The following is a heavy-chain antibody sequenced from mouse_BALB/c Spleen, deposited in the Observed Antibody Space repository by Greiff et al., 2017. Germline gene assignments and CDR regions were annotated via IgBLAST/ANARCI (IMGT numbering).Heavy chain of an antibody. CDR3: ARCPYGNYWYFDV. Sequence: EVQLVESGGDLVKPGGSLKLSCAASGFTFSSYGMSWVRQTPDKRLEWVATISSGGSYTYYPDSVKGRFTISRDNAKNTLYLQMSSLKSEDTAMYYCARCPYGNYWYFDVWGAGTTVTVSS. CDR2: ISSGGSYT. V-gene: IGHV5-6*01. CDR1: GFTFSSYG. J-gene: IGHJ1*01. D-gene: IGHD2-10*02.